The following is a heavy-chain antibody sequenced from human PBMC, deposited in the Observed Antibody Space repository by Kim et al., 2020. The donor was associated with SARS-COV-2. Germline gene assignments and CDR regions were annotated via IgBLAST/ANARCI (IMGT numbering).Heavy chain of an antibody. CDR2: FKSKTDLGTI. J-gene: IGHJ4*02. V-gene: IGHV3-15*01. Sequence: GGTLRLSCVASGFTFSSAWMSWVRQAPGKGLEWVGRFKSKTDLGTIDYAASVKGRFTLSRDDSRNTFYLYMNNLKTEDTGVYYCAAGVGTSDFDYWGRGTLVTVSS. CDR3: AAGVGTSDFDY. D-gene: IGHD2-21*02. CDR1: GFTFSSAW.